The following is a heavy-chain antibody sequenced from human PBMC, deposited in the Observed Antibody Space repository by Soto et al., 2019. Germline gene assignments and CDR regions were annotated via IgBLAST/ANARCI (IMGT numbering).Heavy chain of an antibody. CDR1: GGSLSNYG. CDR3: ARGDDTTIVVTTYSAMDV. J-gene: IGHJ6*02. V-gene: IGHV1-69*12. Sequence: QVQLVQSGAEVKKPGSSVKVSCKASGGSLSNYGISWVRQAPGQGLEWMGGIIPGFGTPNYAQKFQDRVTITADESTTTVYMEVRSLTSEDTAVYYSARGDDTTIVVTTYSAMDVWGQGTMVTVSS. D-gene: IGHD3-22*01. CDR2: IIPGFGTP.